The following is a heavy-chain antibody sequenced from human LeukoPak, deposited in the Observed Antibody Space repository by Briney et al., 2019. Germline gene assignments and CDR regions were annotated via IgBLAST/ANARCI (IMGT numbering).Heavy chain of an antibody. J-gene: IGHJ4*02. Sequence: GGSLRLSCAASGFTFSSYSMTWVRQAPGEGLEWVSSISSSSTYIYYAASVRGRFTVSRDNARNSVFLQMNSLTAEDTAVYYCARDPERYLRTGKFDYWGQGTLVTVSS. CDR2: ISSSSTYI. CDR3: ARDPERYLRTGKFDY. CDR1: GFTFSSYS. D-gene: IGHD5/OR15-5a*01. V-gene: IGHV3-21*01.